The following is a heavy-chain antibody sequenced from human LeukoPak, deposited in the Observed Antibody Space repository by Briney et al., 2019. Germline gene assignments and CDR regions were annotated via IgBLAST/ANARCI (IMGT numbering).Heavy chain of an antibody. V-gene: IGHV3-33*01. J-gene: IGHJ4*02. CDR3: ARATRDHLLLFDY. Sequence: GGSLRLSCAASGFTFSSYGMHWVRQAPGKGLEWVAVIWCDGSNKYYADSVKGRFTISRDNSKNTLYLQMNSLRAEDTAVYYCARATRDHLLLFDYWGQGTLVTVSS. CDR2: IWCDGSNK. D-gene: IGHD2/OR15-2a*01. CDR1: GFTFSSYG.